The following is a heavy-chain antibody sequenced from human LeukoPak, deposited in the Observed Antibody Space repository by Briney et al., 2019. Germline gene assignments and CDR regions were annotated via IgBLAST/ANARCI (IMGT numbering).Heavy chain of an antibody. V-gene: IGHV3-23*01. CDR1: GFTFSSYA. D-gene: IGHD6-13*01. J-gene: IGHJ4*02. Sequence: GSLRLSCAASGFTFSSYAMSWVRQAPGKGLEWVSTISNSDNKPYYADSVKGRFTISRDNAKNRLYLQMNSLGAEDTAVYYCASTIGSAGTQYWGQGTLVTVSS. CDR2: ISNSDNKP. CDR3: ASTIGSAGTQY.